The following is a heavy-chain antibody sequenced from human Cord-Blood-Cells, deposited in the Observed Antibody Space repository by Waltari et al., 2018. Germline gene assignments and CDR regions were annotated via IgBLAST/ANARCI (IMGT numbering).Heavy chain of an antibody. D-gene: IGHD6-6*01. V-gene: IGHV4-34*01. CDR3: ARPQGYSSSFDI. CDR1: GGSFSGYY. CDR2: INHSGST. Sequence: QVQLQQWGAGLLKPSETLSLTCAVYGGSFSGYYWSWIRQPPGKGLEWIGEINHSGSTNHNPALKSRVTISVDTSKNQFSLKLSSVTAADTAVYYCARPQGYSSSFDIWGQGTMVTVSS. J-gene: IGHJ3*02.